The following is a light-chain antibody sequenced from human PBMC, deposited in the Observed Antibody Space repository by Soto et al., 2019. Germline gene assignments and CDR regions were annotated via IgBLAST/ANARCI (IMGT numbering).Light chain of an antibody. V-gene: IGLV2-14*01. CDR2: EVN. CDR3: SYYTGRCV. Sequence: QSVLTQPASVSGSPGQSITISCTGPSRDVGHFNYVPWYQHHPGKVPKLIIYEVNIRPSGISDRFSASKSGNTASLTISGLQADDEADYYCSYYTGRCVFGGGTKLTVL. CDR1: SRDVGHFNY. J-gene: IGLJ2*01.